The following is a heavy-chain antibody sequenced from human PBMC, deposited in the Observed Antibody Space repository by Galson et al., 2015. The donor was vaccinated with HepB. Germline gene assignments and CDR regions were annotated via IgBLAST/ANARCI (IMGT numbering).Heavy chain of an antibody. CDR1: GGTFSSYA. J-gene: IGHJ4*02. Sequence: SVKVSCKASGGTFSSYAISWVRQAPGQGLEWMGGIIPIFGTANYAQKFQGRVTITADESTSTAYMELSSLRSEDTAVYYCARASGYYYDSSGYYYFDYWGQGTLVTVSS. CDR2: IIPIFGTA. CDR3: ARASGYYYDSSGYYYFDY. V-gene: IGHV1-69*13. D-gene: IGHD3-22*01.